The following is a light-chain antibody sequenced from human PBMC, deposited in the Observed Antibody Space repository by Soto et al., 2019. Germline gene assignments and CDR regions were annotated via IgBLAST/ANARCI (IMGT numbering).Light chain of an antibody. V-gene: IGKV3-20*01. CDR1: ERIYSAY. J-gene: IGKJ5*01. CDR2: GTS. CDR3: HQYGKSPIT. Sequence: EVVLTHSPGTLSLSRGERATLSCRASERIYSAYLVWYQRKPGQAPRLLIYGTSSRANGIPDRFTGSGSGTDYTLTISRLGPEDFAVYYCHQYGKSPITFGQGTRLEIK.